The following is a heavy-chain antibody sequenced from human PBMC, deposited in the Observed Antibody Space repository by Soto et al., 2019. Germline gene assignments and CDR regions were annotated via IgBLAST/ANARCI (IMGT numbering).Heavy chain of an antibody. CDR2: INGDGSST. J-gene: IGHJ4*02. V-gene: IGHV3-74*01. D-gene: IGHD1-7*01. CDR3: ARGARNFYYFDY. CDR1: GFTFSSYW. Sequence: GGSLRLSCAASGFTFSSYWMHWVRQAPGKGLVWVSRINGDGSSTNYADSVKGRFTISRDNDKNTLYLQMNSLRAEDTAVYYCARGARNFYYFDYWGQGALVTVS.